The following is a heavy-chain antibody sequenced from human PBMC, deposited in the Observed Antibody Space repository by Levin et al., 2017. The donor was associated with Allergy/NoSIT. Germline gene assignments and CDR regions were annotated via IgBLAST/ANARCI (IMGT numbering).Heavy chain of an antibody. CDR3: ARDVVDY. J-gene: IGHJ4*02. CDR2: ISYDGSNK. CDR1: GFTFSSYA. V-gene: IGHV3-30-3*01. Sequence: GESLKISCAASGFTFSSYAMHWVRQAPGKGLEWVAVISYDGSNKYYADSVKGRFTISRDNSKNTLYLQMNSLRAEDTAVYYCARDVVDYWGQGTLVTVSS.